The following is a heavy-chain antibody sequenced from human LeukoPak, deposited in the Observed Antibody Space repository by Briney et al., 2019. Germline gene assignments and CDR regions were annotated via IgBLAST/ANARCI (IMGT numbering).Heavy chain of an antibody. CDR1: GFSFTKYM. Sequence: PGGSLRLSCAASGFSFTKYMMSWVRQAPGKGLEWAASIKQDGSEKYYVESMKGRFTISRDNAKNSLYLQMNSLRDEDTAIYYCARLFGSHDYWGQGTLVPVTS. CDR2: IKQDGSEK. CDR3: ARLFGSHDY. V-gene: IGHV3-7*01. D-gene: IGHD1-26*01. J-gene: IGHJ4*02.